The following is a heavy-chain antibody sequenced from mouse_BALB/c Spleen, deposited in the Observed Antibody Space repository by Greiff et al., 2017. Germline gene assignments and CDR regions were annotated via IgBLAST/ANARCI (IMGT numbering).Heavy chain of an antibody. CDR3: ARGGDYGEYAMDY. J-gene: IGHJ4*01. CDR1: GFTFSSYT. D-gene: IGHD2-4*01. Sequence: EVQLVESGGGLVQPGGSLKLSCAASGFTFSSYTMSWVRQTPEKRLEWVAYISNGGGSTYYPDTVKGRFTISRDNAKNTLYLQMSSLKSEDTAMYYCARGGDYGEYAMDYWGQGTSVTVSS. V-gene: IGHV5-12-2*01. CDR2: ISNGGGST.